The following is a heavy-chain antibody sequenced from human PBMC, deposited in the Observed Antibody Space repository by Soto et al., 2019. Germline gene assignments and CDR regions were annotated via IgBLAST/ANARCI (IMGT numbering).Heavy chain of an antibody. CDR2: IYWDDDK. CDR3: AHRDSSVAAFDI. Sequence: SGPTLVKPTQTLTLTCTFSGFSLNTPGVGVGWIRQPPGKALEWLGIIYWDDDKVYRPSLESRLTITKDTSKNQVVLTMTNMDPVDTGTYYCAHRDSSVAAFDIWGQGTMVTVSS. J-gene: IGHJ3*02. CDR1: GFSLNTPGVG. D-gene: IGHD4-4*01. V-gene: IGHV2-5*02.